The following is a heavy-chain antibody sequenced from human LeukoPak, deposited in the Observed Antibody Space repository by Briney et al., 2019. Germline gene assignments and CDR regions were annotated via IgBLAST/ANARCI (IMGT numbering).Heavy chain of an antibody. Sequence: ASVNVSFTASGYTFPIYDINWVRQAPGQGLEWMGWVNPNSANTAYAQKFQGRVTMTRNTSISTAYMELSSLRSEDTAVYYCAIKLSSGGFWGQGTLVTVSS. D-gene: IGHD1-26*01. CDR2: VNPNSANT. J-gene: IGHJ4*02. CDR3: AIKLSSGGF. V-gene: IGHV1-8*01. CDR1: GYTFPIYD.